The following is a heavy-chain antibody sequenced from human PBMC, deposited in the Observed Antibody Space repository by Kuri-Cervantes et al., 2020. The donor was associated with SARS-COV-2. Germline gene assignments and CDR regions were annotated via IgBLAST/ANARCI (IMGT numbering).Heavy chain of an antibody. Sequence: ASVKVSCKASGYTFTSYYMHWVRQAPGQGLEWMGIINPSGGSTSYAQKFQGRVTMTRDTFTSTVYMELSSLRSDDTAVYYWAMSGYRYGRAVGHWGQGTLVTFSS. J-gene: IGHJ4*02. V-gene: IGHV1-46*01. CDR2: INPSGGST. CDR3: AMSGYRYGRAVGH. D-gene: IGHD5-18*01. CDR1: GYTFTSYY.